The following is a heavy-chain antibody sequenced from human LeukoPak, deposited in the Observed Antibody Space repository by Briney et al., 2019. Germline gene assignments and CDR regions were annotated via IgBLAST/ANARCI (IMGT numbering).Heavy chain of an antibody. CDR3: ARGIVATILYYYYYMDV. CDR1: GGSFSGYY. D-gene: IGHD5-12*01. J-gene: IGHJ6*03. Sequence: SETLSLTCGVYGGSFSGYYWSWIRQPPGKGLEWIGEINHSGSTNYNPSLKSRVTISVDTSKNQFSLKLSSVTAADTAVYYCARGIVATILYYYYYMDVWGKGTTVTVSS. V-gene: IGHV4-34*01. CDR2: INHSGST.